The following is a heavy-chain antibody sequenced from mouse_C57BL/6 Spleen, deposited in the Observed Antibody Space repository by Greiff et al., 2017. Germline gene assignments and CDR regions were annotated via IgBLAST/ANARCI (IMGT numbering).Heavy chain of an antibody. CDR1: GYAFSSSG. CDR3: AGGDAMDY. CDR2: IYPGDGDT. Sequence: VQLQQSGPELVKPGASVKISCKASGYAFSSSGMNWVKQRPGKGLEWIGRIYPGDGDTNYNGKFKGKATLTADKSSSTAYMQLSSLTSEDSAVYFCAGGDAMDYWGQGTSVTVSS. V-gene: IGHV1-82*01. J-gene: IGHJ4*01.